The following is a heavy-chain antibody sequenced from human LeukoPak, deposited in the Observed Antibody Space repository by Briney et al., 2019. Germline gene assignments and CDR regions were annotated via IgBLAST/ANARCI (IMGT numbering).Heavy chain of an antibody. D-gene: IGHD5-18*01. V-gene: IGHV3-23*01. CDR3: ANGCNYGYPYWYFDL. CDR1: GFTFSSYA. CDR2: ISGSGDRT. J-gene: IGHJ2*01. Sequence: PGGSLRLSCAASGFTFSSYAMSWVRQAPGKGLEWVSAISGSGDRTSYADSVKGRFTISRDNSKNTLYLQMNSLRAEDTAVYYCANGCNYGYPYWYFDLWGRGTLVTVST.